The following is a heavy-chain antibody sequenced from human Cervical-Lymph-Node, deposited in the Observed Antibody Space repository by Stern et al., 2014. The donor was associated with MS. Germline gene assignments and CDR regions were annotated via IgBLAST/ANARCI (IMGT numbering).Heavy chain of an antibody. CDR3: ARHQAGIAAN. V-gene: IGHV1-69*19. D-gene: IGHD6-13*01. CDR1: GGSLSTLD. J-gene: IGHJ4*02. CDR2: IRPLFGPA. Sequence: VQLLEPGAEAKRPESSVKVSRKASGGSLSTLDISWVRQAPGQGLEWGGVIRPLFGPANYAQKFKGRLTITADESTSTVYMELSSLKSEDTAIYFCARHQAGIAANWGQGTLVTVTS.